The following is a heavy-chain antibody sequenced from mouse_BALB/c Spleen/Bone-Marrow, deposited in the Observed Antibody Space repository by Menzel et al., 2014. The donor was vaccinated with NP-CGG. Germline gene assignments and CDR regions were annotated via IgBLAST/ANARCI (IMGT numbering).Heavy chain of an antibody. J-gene: IGHJ1*01. D-gene: IGHD1-2*01. CDR2: IDPANGNT. CDR1: GFNIKDTY. Sequence: VQLQQSVAELVKPGASVKLSCTASGFNIKDTYMHWVKQRPEQGLEWIGRIDPANGNTKYDPKFQGKTNITADTSCNTAYLQLSILTSEDAAVYYCASGGATATWYFDVWGAGTTVTVAS. V-gene: IGHV14-3*02. CDR3: ASGGATATWYFDV.